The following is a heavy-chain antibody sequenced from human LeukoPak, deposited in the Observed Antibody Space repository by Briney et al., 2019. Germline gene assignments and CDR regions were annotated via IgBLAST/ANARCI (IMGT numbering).Heavy chain of an antibody. CDR1: GYTFTGYY. CDR2: INPNSGGT. D-gene: IGHD2-2*01. CDR3: ARSLSSTSGYPHYYYYGMDV. V-gene: IGHV1-2*02. J-gene: IGHJ6*02. Sequence: ASVKVSCKASGYTFTGYYMHWVRQAPGQGLEWMGWINPNSGGTNYAQKFQGRVTMTRDTSISTAYMELSRLRSDDTAVYYCARSLSSTSGYPHYYYYGMDVWGQGTTVTVSS.